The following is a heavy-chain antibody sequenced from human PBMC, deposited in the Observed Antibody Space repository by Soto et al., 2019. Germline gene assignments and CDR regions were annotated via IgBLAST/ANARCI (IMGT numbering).Heavy chain of an antibody. D-gene: IGHD3-10*01. Sequence: SVKVSCKASGGTFSSYAISWVRQAPGQGLEWMGGIIPIFGTANYAQKFQGRVTITADESTSTAYMELSSLRSEDTAVYYCARYAVRGVIRYFDYWGQGTLVTVSS. J-gene: IGHJ4*02. CDR1: GGTFSSYA. CDR2: IIPIFGTA. V-gene: IGHV1-69*01. CDR3: ARYAVRGVIRYFDY.